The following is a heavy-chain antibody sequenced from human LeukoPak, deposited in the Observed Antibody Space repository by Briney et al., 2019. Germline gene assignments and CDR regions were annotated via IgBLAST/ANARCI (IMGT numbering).Heavy chain of an antibody. D-gene: IGHD3-3*01. CDR3: ARDLGESGGASITIFGVRPYYYMDV. CDR1: GGTFSSYA. V-gene: IGHV1-69*13. J-gene: IGHJ6*03. CDR2: IIPIFGTA. Sequence: SVKVSCKASGGTFSSYAISWVRQAPGQGLEWMGGIIPIFGTANYAQKFQGRVTITADESTSTAYMELSSLRPEDTAVYYCARDLGESGGASITIFGVRPYYYMDVWGKGTTVTVSS.